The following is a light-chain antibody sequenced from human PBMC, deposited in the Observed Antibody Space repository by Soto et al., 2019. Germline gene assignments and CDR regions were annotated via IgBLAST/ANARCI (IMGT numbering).Light chain of an antibody. CDR3: CSYAAGNNYV. Sequence: QSALTQPASVSGSPGQSITISCTGTSTDVGSYDLVSWYQQHPGKAPKLMIYEGSKRPSGVSNRFSGSRSDNTASLTISGLQAEDEADYYCCSYAAGNNYVFGTGTKLTVL. V-gene: IGLV2-23*01. J-gene: IGLJ1*01. CDR1: STDVGSYDL. CDR2: EGS.